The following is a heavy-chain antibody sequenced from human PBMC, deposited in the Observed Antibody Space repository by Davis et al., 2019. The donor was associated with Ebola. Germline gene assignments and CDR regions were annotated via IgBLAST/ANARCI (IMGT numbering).Heavy chain of an antibody. CDR3: AREECGGDCYFDY. D-gene: IGHD2-21*02. J-gene: IGHJ4*02. CDR1: GYTFTSYY. V-gene: IGHV1-46*01. CDR2: VNPSGGST. Sequence: ASVKVSCKASGYTFTSYYMHWVRQAPGQGLEWMGIVNPSGGSTSYAQKFQGRVTMTRDTSTSTVYMGLSSLRSEDTAVYYCAREECGGDCYFDYWGQGTLVTVSS.